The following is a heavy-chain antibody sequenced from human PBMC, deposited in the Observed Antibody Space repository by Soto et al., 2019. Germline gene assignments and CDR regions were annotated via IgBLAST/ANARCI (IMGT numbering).Heavy chain of an antibody. CDR1: GFRFSGYG. CDR3: AKDMGYYGSGSYCFDY. V-gene: IGHV3-30*18. D-gene: IGHD3-10*01. Sequence: AGGSLRLSCAASGFRFSGYGMHWVRQAPGKGLEWLAAISNDGSNKYYGDSVKGRFTISRDNSKNTLYLQMNSLRAEDTAVYYCAKDMGYYGSGSYCFDYWGQGTLVTVSS. CDR2: ISNDGSNK. J-gene: IGHJ4*02.